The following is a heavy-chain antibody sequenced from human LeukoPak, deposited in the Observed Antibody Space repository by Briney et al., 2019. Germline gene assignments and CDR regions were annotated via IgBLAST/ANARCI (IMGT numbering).Heavy chain of an antibody. CDR2: ISAYNGKT. CDR3: ARSGLRNFDWYDSANRFDP. Sequence: ASVKVSCKASGYTFTNYGISWVRQAPGQGLEWMGWISAYNGKTNYAQNLQGRVTVTTDTSTSTAYMHLRSLRSDDTAVYYCARSGLRNFDWYDSANRFDPWSQGTLVTVSS. J-gene: IGHJ5*02. V-gene: IGHV1-18*01. CDR1: GYTFTNYG. D-gene: IGHD3-9*01.